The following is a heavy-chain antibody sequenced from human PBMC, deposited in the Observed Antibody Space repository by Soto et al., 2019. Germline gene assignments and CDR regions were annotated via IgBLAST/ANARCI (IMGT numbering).Heavy chain of an antibody. CDR1: GGSFSGYY. CDR2: INDRGFI. Sequence: QVQLQQWGAGPLRPLETLSLTCGVSGGSFSGYYWAWIRQSPGKGLEWIGEINDRGFINYNPFLKSRVIISVDTSKNHYSLNLRSVTAADTAVYYCARESHDILTGPPWVWYFDLWGRGTLVTVSS. V-gene: IGHV4-34*01. D-gene: IGHD3-9*01. J-gene: IGHJ2*01. CDR3: ARESHDILTGPPWVWYFDL.